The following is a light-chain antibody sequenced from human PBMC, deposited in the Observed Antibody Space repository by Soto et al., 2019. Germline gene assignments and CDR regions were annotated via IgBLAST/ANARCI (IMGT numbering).Light chain of an antibody. V-gene: IGKV3-11*01. CDR1: QSVSSY. CDR3: QQRRYWPVT. J-gene: IGKJ1*01. CDR2: DAS. Sequence: EIVLTQSPAILSMSPGERATLSCRASQSVSSYFAWYQQKPGQAPRLLIYDASNRATGVPARFSGSGSVTDFTLTNSSLEPEDFAVYYCQQRRYWPVTFGQGTKVEIK.